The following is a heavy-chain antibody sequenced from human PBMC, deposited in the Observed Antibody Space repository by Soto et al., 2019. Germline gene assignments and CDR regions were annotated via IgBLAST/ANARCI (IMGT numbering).Heavy chain of an antibody. V-gene: IGHV4-39*01. CDR3: ARLHACPYRMDV. Sequence: SETLSLTCTVSGGSISSSSYYWGWIRQPPGKGLEWIGSIYYSGSTYYNPSLKSRVTISVDTSKNQFSLKLSSVTAADTAVYYSARLHACPYRMDVWRQRPTVTASS. J-gene: IGHJ6*02. CDR1: GGSISSSSYY. CDR2: IYYSGST.